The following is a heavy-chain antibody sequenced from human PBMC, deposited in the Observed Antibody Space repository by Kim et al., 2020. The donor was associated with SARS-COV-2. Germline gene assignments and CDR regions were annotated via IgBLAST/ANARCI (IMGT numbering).Heavy chain of an antibody. CDR3: ATLPPGLGVYYYYGMDV. D-gene: IGHD1-26*01. V-gene: IGHV4-39*01. J-gene: IGHJ6*02. CDR1: GGSISSSSYY. Sequence: SETLSLTCTVSGGSISSSSYYWGWIRQPPGKGLEWIGSIYYSGSTYYNPSLKSRVTISVDTSKNQFSLKLSSVTAADTAVYYCATLPPGLGVYYYYGMDVWGQGTTVTVSS. CDR2: IYYSGST.